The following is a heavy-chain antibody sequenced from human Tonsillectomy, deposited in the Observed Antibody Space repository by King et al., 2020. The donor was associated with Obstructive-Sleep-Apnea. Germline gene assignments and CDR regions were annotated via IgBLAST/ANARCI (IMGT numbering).Heavy chain of an antibody. Sequence: QLVQSGGGLVQPGGSLRLSCAASGFTFSSYWMTWVRQAPGKGLEWGTNRKQGGSEKYYVDSVKGRFTISRDNAKNSLYLQMNSLRAEDTAVYYCAREGTVTGEDAFDIWGQGTMVTVSS. CDR3: AREGTVTGEDAFDI. CDR2: RKQGGSEK. V-gene: IGHV3-7*01. D-gene: IGHD4-17*01. J-gene: IGHJ3*02. CDR1: GFTFSSYW.